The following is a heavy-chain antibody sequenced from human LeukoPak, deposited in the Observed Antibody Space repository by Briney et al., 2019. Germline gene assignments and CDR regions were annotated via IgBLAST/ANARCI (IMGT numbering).Heavy chain of an antibody. Sequence: SETLSLTCAVYGGSFSGYYWSWIRQPPGKGLEWIGEINHSGSTNYNPSLKSRVTISVDTSKNQFSLKLNSVTAADTAVYYCARGLVAVAGYSLYYYGMDVWGQGTTVTVSS. D-gene: IGHD6-19*01. CDR1: GGSFSGYY. V-gene: IGHV4-34*01. CDR3: ARGLVAVAGYSLYYYGMDV. CDR2: INHSGST. J-gene: IGHJ6*02.